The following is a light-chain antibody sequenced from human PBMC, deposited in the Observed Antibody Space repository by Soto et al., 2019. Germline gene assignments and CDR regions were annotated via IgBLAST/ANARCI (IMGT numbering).Light chain of an antibody. Sequence: QSALTQPASVSGSPGQSITISCTGTSSDVGGYNYVSWYQQHPGKAPKLMIYDVSNRRSGVSNRFSGYKSGNTASLTISGLQAEDEADYYCSSYTSSSTLLYVFGTGTKLTV. CDR2: DVS. CDR1: SSDVGGYNY. V-gene: IGLV2-14*01. CDR3: SSYTSSSTLLYV. J-gene: IGLJ1*01.